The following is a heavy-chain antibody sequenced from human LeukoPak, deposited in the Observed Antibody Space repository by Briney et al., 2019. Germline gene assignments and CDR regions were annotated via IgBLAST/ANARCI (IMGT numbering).Heavy chain of an antibody. J-gene: IGHJ4*02. CDR3: AQSEYCGYQGGNFFDY. CDR1: GFSLSTNEEA. Sequence: SGPTLVKPTQTLTLTCTFSGFSLSTNEEAVGWIRQPPGKTLEWLALIYWDDDKRYSPSLKNRLTITKDTSKNQVVLTMTNMDPVDTATYYCAQSEYCGYQGGNFFDYWGQGTPVSVSS. D-gene: IGHD5-12*01. CDR2: IYWDDDK. V-gene: IGHV2-5*02.